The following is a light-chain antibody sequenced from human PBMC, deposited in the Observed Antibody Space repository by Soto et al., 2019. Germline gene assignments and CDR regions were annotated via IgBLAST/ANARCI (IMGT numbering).Light chain of an antibody. J-gene: IGLJ1*01. V-gene: IGLV2-14*03. CDR3: SSFTSSSTRV. CDR2: EVT. CDR1: XXDVXGYNY. Sequence: QSVLTQPASVSGSPGQSITISCTGTXXDVXGYNYVSWYQQHPGKAPKLXIYEVTNRTSGVSNRFSGSKSDSTASLTIAGLQSEDEAEYYCSSFTSSSTRVFGTGTKVTVL.